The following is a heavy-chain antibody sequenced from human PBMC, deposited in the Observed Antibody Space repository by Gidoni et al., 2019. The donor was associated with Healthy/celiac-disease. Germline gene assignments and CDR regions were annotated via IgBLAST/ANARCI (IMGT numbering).Heavy chain of an antibody. CDR3: AKDGADDFWSGPTGADYYYMDV. CDR1: GFTFDDYA. J-gene: IGHJ6*03. D-gene: IGHD3-3*01. CDR2: ISWNRGSR. V-gene: IGHV3-9*01. Sequence: EVQLVASGRGLVQPGRSLRLSCAASGFTFDDYALQWVRQAPGKGLAWVSGISWNRGSRGYADSVKGRVTISRDNAKNSLYLQMNSLRAEDTALYYCAKDGADDFWSGPTGADYYYMDVWGKGTTVTVSS.